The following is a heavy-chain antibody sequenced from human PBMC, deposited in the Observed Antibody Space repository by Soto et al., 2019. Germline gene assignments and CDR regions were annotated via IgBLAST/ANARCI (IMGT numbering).Heavy chain of an antibody. CDR2: IYYSGST. J-gene: IGHJ4*02. CDR3: ARGGWRHIDY. Sequence: PSETLSLTCTDSGGSISTYYWSWIRQPPGKGLEWIGYIYYSGSTNYNPSLKSRVTISVDTSKNQFSLKLSSVTAADTAVYYCARGGWRHIDYWGQGTLVTVS. D-gene: IGHD3-3*01. V-gene: IGHV4-59*08. CDR1: GGSISTYY.